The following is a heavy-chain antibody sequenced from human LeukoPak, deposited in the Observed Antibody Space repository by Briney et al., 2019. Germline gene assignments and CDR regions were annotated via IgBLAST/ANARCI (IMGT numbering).Heavy chain of an antibody. J-gene: IGHJ4*02. Sequence: GGSLRLSCAASGFTFDDYAMHWVRQAPGKGLEWVSGISWNSGSIGYADSVKGRFTISRDNAKNSLYLQMNSLRAEDMALYYCAKGIAARPGYYFDYWGQGTLVTVSS. CDR2: ISWNSGSI. CDR3: AKGIAARPGYYFDY. V-gene: IGHV3-9*03. D-gene: IGHD6-6*01. CDR1: GFTFDDYA.